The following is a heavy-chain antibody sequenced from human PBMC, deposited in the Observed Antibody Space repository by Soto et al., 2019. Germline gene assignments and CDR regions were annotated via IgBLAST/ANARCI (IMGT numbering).Heavy chain of an antibody. D-gene: IGHD3-3*01. CDR2: ISYDGSNK. V-gene: IGHV3-30*18. Sequence: QAGGSLRLSCAASGFTVSSYGMHWVRQAPGKGLEWVAIISYDGSNKYYADSVKGRFTISRDNSKNTLYLQMNSLRAEDTAVYYCAKDGDSYYNFWSDYSPFDYWGQGTLVTVSS. CDR3: AKDGDSYYNFWSDYSPFDY. CDR1: GFTVSSYG. J-gene: IGHJ4*02.